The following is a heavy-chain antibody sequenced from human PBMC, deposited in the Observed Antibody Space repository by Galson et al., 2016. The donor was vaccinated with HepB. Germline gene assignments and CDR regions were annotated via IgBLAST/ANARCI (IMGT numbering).Heavy chain of an antibody. Sequence: SVKVSCKASGYTFTSYGINWVRQAPGQGLEWMAWISVNSGKTIYAQKLQGRVSLTTDISTSTAYMELRSLRSDDTAVYFCARGDNSGYFFLLDNWGQGTLVTVSS. V-gene: IGHV1-18*01. CDR2: ISVNSGKT. CDR3: ARGDNSGYFFLLDN. J-gene: IGHJ4*02. D-gene: IGHD3-22*01. CDR1: GYTFTSYG.